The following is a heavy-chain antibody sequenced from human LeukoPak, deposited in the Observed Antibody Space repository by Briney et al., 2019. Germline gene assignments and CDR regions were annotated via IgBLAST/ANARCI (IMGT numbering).Heavy chain of an antibody. CDR3: AKESGHFDF. CDR2: LSGSGGSA. J-gene: IGHJ4*02. V-gene: IGHV3-23*01. CDR1: GFTFSSYA. Sequence: PGGSLRLSCAASGFTFSSYAMSWVRQAPGKGLEWVSSLSGSGGSAYFADSVKGRFTISRDNSKNTLYMQMNSLRVEDTAIYYCAKESGHFDFWGQGTLVTVSS.